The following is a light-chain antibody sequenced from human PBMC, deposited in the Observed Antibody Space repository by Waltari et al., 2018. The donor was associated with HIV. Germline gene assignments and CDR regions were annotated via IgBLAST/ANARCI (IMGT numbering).Light chain of an antibody. J-gene: IGKJ1*01. V-gene: IGKV1-39*01. CDR2: TAS. Sequence: SPSFLAASVGDSVTITCRASQNIKLYLNWYQQKPGKAPRLLIYTASSLQSGVPSRFIGSASGTNFTLTISSLHPEDYAAYYCQQAYSGPFVFGPGTKVEVK. CDR1: QNIKLY. CDR3: QQAYSGPFV.